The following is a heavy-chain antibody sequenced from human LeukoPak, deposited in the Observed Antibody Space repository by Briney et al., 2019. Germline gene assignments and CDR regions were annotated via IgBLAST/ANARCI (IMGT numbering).Heavy chain of an antibody. J-gene: IGHJ3*02. V-gene: IGHV4-39*07. CDR2: IYYSGST. D-gene: IGHD5-18*01. CDR3: ARGYSYGQKPFNDI. CDR1: GGSISSSSYY. Sequence: SETLSLTCTVSGGSISSSSYYWGWIRQPPGKGLEWIGSIYYSGSTYYNPSLKSRVTISVDTSKNQFSLKLSSVTAADTAVYYCARGYSYGQKPFNDIWGQGTMVTVSS.